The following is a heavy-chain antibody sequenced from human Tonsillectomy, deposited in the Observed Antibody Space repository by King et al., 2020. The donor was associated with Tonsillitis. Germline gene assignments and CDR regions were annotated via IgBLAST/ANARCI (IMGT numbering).Heavy chain of an antibody. CDR3: ARDLSGDLDF. V-gene: IGHV3-72*01. CDR1: GFTFSDHY. D-gene: IGHD3-10*02. CDR2: TRNKPNTYTT. J-gene: IGHJ4*02. Sequence: VQLVESGGGLVQPGGSLRLSCAASGFTFSDHYMDWVRQAPGKGLEWVGRTRNKPNTYTTEYAASVKGRFTISRDDSKNSLYWQMNSLTIEDTAVYYCARDLSGDLDFWGQGTLVTVSS.